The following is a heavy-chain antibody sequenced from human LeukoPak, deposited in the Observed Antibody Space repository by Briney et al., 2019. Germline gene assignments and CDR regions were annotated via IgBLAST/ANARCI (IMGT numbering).Heavy chain of an antibody. Sequence: ASVKVSCKASGYTFTSYHMHWVRQAPGQGLEWMGIINPSGGSTSYAQKFQGRVTMTRDTSTSTVYMELSSLRSDDTAVYYCARSSSVTIPGYYFDYWGQGTLVTVSS. J-gene: IGHJ4*02. CDR1: GYTFTSYH. V-gene: IGHV1-46*01. CDR2: INPSGGST. D-gene: IGHD2-21*01. CDR3: ARSSSVTIPGYYFDY.